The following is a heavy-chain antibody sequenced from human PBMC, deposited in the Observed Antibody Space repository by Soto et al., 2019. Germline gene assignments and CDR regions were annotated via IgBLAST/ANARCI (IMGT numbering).Heavy chain of an antibody. J-gene: IGHJ4*02. D-gene: IGHD3-22*01. V-gene: IGHV4-59*01. CDR2: IYYSGST. CDR3: AHYYYDSSGYSAHFDY. Sequence: PSETLSLTCTVSGGSISSYYWSWIRQPPGKGLEWIGYIYYSGSTNYNPSLKSRVTISVDTSKNQFSLKLSSVTAADTAVYYCAHYYYDSSGYSAHFDYWGQGTLVTVSS. CDR1: GGSISSYY.